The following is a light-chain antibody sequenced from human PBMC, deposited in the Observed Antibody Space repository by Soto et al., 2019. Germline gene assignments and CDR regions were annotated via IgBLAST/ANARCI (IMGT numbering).Light chain of an antibody. V-gene: IGLV2-14*01. CDR2: DVT. CDR3: LSYTTSNTKV. CDR1: SSDVGRYNY. J-gene: IGLJ1*01. Sequence: QSALTQPASVSGSPGQSITISCTGTSSDVGRYNYVSWYQQQPGQAPKLMLYDVTNRPSGASDRFSGSKSGNTASLTISGLPAEDEADYYCLSYTTSNTKVFGTGTKLTVL.